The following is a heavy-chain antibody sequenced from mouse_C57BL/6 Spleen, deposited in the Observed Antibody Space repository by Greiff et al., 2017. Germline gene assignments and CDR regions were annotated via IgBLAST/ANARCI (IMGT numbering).Heavy chain of an antibody. V-gene: IGHV1-82*01. D-gene: IGHD1-2*01. Sequence: QVQLQQSGPELVKPGASVKISCKASGYAFSSSWMNWVKQRPGKGLEWIGRISPGDGDTNYNGKFKGKATLTADKSSSTAYMQLSSLTSEDSAVYFCARDSPALYAMDYWGQGTSVTVSS. CDR1: GYAFSSSW. J-gene: IGHJ4*01. CDR3: ARDSPALYAMDY. CDR2: ISPGDGDT.